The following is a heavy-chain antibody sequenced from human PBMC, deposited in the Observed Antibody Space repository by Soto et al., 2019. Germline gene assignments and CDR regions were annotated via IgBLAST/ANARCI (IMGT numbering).Heavy chain of an antibody. CDR3: VMGDDFWSGYSPPGYYYGMDV. CDR1: GFTFSSYA. D-gene: IGHD3-3*01. CDR2: ISSNGGST. Sequence: GGSLRLSCSASGFTFSSYAMHWVRQAPGKGLEYVSAISSNGGSTYYADSVKGRFTISRDNSKNTLYLQMSSLRAEDTAVYYCVMGDDFWSGYSPPGYYYGMDVWGQGTTVTVSS. J-gene: IGHJ6*02. V-gene: IGHV3-64D*08.